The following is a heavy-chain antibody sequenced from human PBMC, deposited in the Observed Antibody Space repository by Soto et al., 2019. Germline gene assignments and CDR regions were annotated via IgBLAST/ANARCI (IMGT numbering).Heavy chain of an antibody. J-gene: IGHJ1*01. D-gene: IGHD3-22*01. CDR3: AGNYYYDRSAYTGHFQH. CDR2: ISNSGSTI. V-gene: IGHV3-48*03. Sequence: GGSLRLSCAASGFTFSTYDMSWVRQAPGKXLEWVSYISNSGSTIHFADSLKGRFTISRDNAKNSLYLQMNSLRAEDTAVYYCAGNYYYDRSAYTGHFQHWGQGTLVTVSS. CDR1: GFTFSTYD.